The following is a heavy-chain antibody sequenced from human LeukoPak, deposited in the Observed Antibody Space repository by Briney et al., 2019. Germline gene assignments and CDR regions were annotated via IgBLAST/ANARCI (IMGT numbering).Heavy chain of an antibody. V-gene: IGHV1-2*02. J-gene: IGHJ4*02. Sequence: ASVKVSCKASGYTFTDSYMHWMRQAPGQGLEWMGWINPKTGGTNYAQRFQGRVTMTRDTSIRTAYMELNSLRSDDTAVYYCVRDGRLTIFVRGIITEGSPPKNWGQGTLVTVSS. CDR2: INPKTGGT. CDR1: GYTFTDSY. CDR3: VRDGRLTIFVRGIITEGSPPKN. D-gene: IGHD3-10*01.